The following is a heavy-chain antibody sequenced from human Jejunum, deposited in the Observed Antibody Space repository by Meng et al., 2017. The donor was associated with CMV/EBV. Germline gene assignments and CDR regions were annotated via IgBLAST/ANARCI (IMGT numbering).Heavy chain of an antibody. Sequence: DWVRQTPGRGLEWVARSRNKANSCRTKYAASENGRFTVSRDDSENTLYLQMNSLNTEDTAVYYCVRSYCSSSSCYYYYGMDVWGQGTTVTVSS. CDR2: SRNKANSCRT. V-gene: IGHV3-72*01. D-gene: IGHD2-2*01. J-gene: IGHJ6*02. CDR3: VRSYCSSSSCYYYYGMDV.